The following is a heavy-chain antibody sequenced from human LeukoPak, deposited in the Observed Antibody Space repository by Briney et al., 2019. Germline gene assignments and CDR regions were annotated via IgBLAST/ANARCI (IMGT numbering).Heavy chain of an antibody. V-gene: IGHV3-23*01. CDR2: ISGSGGSS. J-gene: IGHJ4*02. CDR3: AKDRPENWGYYFDY. CDR1: GFTFSSYP. Sequence: GGSLRLSCAASGFTFSSYPMSWVRQAPGKGLEWVSAISGSGGSSYYADPVKGRFTISRDSSKNTLYLQMNSLRAEDTAVYYCAKDRPENWGYYFDYWGQGTLVTVSS. D-gene: IGHD7-27*01.